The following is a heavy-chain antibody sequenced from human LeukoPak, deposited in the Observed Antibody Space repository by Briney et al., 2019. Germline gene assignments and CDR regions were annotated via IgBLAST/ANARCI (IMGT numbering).Heavy chain of an antibody. D-gene: IGHD6-13*01. J-gene: IGHJ4*02. CDR2: ISPYNGNT. Sequence: ASVKVSCKAAGYTFTNYGVSWVRQAPGQGLEWMGWISPYNGNTNSAQKLQGRVTMTTDTSTSTAYMDLRSLRSDDTAVYYSARGGPFQSSSWTVYYFDYWGQGTLVTVSS. CDR1: GYTFTNYG. V-gene: IGHV1-18*01. CDR3: ARGGPFQSSSWTVYYFDY.